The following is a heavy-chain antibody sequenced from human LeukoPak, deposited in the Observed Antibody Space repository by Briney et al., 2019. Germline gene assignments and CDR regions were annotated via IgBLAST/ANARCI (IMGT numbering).Heavy chain of an antibody. V-gene: IGHV1-18*01. CDR1: GYPLTNHR. D-gene: IGHD2/OR15-2a*01. CDR2: INANSGDT. CDR3: ARDWPIVIADY. Sequence: DSVKVSCKTSGYPLTNHRVSWVRQAPGQGLEWMGWINANSGDTNYAQRFQGRLTMTTDTSTTTAYMELRSLSSDDTAVYYCARDWPIVIADYWGQGTLVTVSS. J-gene: IGHJ4*02.